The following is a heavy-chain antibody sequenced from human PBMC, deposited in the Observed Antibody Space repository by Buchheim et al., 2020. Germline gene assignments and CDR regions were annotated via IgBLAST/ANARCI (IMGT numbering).Heavy chain of an antibody. D-gene: IGHD4-23*01. Sequence: QVQLQQWGAGLLKPSETLSLTCAVYGGSFSGYYWSWIRQPPGKGLAWIGEINHSGSTNYNPSLTTRVTLSVGTSKNQFSLKLSSVTAADTAVYYCARVRWYYYGMDVWGQGTT. CDR1: GGSFSGYY. CDR2: INHSGST. V-gene: IGHV4-34*01. CDR3: ARVRWYYYGMDV. J-gene: IGHJ6*02.